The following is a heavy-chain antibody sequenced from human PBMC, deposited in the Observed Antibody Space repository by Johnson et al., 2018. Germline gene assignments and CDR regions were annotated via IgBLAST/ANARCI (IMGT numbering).Heavy chain of an antibody. Sequence: VQLVESGAEVKKPGESVKISCKGSGYSFTSYWIGWVRQMPGKGLEWMGSIYPSDSDTRYSPYFQGQVTIAPDKSSSTACLQWSSLRTPDTASDYCAGRRESTNSYPPDLWGEGTRVTVSS. J-gene: IGHJ4*02. CDR2: IYPSDSDT. D-gene: IGHD1-1*01. CDR3: AGRRESTNSYPPDL. V-gene: IGHV5-51*03. CDR1: GYSFTSYW.